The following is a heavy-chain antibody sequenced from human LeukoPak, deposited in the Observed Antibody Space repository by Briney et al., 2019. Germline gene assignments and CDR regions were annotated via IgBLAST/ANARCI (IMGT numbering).Heavy chain of an antibody. J-gene: IGHJ5*02. CDR2: IYYSGST. D-gene: IGHD6-13*01. Sequence: SETLSLTCTVSGYSISRGYYWGWIRQPPRKGLEWIGSIYYSGSTYYNPSLKSRVTISVDTSKNQFSLKLSSVTAADTAVYYCARDVAAAGTVWFDPWGQGTLVTVSS. V-gene: IGHV4-38-2*02. CDR3: ARDVAAAGTVWFDP. CDR1: GYSISRGYY.